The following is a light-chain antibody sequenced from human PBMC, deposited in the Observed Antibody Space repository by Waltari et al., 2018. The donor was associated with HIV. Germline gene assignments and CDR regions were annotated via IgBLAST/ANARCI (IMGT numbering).Light chain of an antibody. CDR2: EVS. Sequence: QSALTQPASVSGSPGQSITISCTGTSSDVGSYNYVSWYQQHPGTAPKLMIYEVSNRPSGVSTRFSGSKSGNTASLTISGLQAEDEADYYCSSYTSSNTLDVFGAGTKLTVL. V-gene: IGLV2-14*01. J-gene: IGLJ1*01. CDR3: SSYTSSNTLDV. CDR1: SSDVGSYNY.